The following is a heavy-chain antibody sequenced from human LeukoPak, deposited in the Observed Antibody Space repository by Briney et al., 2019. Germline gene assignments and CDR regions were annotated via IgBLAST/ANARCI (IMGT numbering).Heavy chain of an antibody. CDR1: GFTFSSYA. D-gene: IGHD5-12*01. CDR2: TWYDGSEK. CDR3: ARDFIVATTNDALDI. J-gene: IGHJ3*02. V-gene: IGHV3-33*01. Sequence: GRSLRLSCAAFGFTFSSYAMHWVRQAPGKGLEWVAVTWYDGSEKYYADSVKGRFTISRDNSKNTLYLQMNGLRAEDTAVYYCARDFIVATTNDALDIWGQGTMVTVSS.